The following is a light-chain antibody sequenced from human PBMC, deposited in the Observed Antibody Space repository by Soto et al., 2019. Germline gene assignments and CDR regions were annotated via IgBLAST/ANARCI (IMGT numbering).Light chain of an antibody. CDR1: QGISSW. CDR2: TTS. Sequence: DIQMTQSPSSVSASAGDRVTITCRASQGISSWLAWYQQKPGKAPELLIYTTSTLQSGVPSRFSGSGSGTDFTLTISSLQPEDFATYYCQQASRFPPTFGQGTKVEIK. V-gene: IGKV1-12*01. CDR3: QQASRFPPT. J-gene: IGKJ1*01.